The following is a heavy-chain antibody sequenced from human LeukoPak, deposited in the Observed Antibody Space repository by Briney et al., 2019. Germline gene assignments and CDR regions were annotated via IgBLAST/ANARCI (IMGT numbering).Heavy chain of an antibody. CDR2: ISAYNGNT. D-gene: IGHD6-6*01. Sequence: GASVKVSCTASGYTFTSYGISWVRQAPGQGLDWMGWISAYNGNTNYAQKLQGRVTMTTDTSTSTAYMELRSLRSDDTAVYYCARDHILGLVADWDYWGQGTLVTVSS. CDR1: GYTFTSYG. V-gene: IGHV1-18*01. CDR3: ARDHILGLVADWDY. J-gene: IGHJ4*02.